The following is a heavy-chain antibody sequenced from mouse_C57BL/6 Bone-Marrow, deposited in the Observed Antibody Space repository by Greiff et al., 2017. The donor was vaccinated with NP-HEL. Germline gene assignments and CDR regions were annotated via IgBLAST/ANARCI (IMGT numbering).Heavy chain of an antibody. Sequence: VQLQQSGAELVKPGACVKLSCKASGYAFSCSWMNRVQQRPGKGLEWLGQIYPGNGGTDKNAKVKGKATLTEGKASSTAYMQLSRLTSEDSAVYFCTRRRDGYPIGYWGEGTVVTGTA. V-gene: IGHV1-80*01. D-gene: IGHD2-3*01. CDR3: TRRRDGYPIGY. CDR2: IYPGNGGT. CDR1: GYAFSCSW. J-gene: IGHJ3*01.